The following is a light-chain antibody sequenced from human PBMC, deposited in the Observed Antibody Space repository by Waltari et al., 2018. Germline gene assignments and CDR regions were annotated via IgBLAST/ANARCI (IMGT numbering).Light chain of an antibody. CDR2: DGS. CDR1: QDIGDY. CDR3: QQHNNFPFT. V-gene: IGKV1-33*01. J-gene: IGKJ3*01. Sequence: DIQMTQSPPSLSASVGDRITITCQASQDIGDYLNWYQKKPGKAPQVLIYDGSNLETGVSSRFSGSGSVTDFTLTISSLQPEDIATYFCQQHNNFPFTFGPGTKVDIK.